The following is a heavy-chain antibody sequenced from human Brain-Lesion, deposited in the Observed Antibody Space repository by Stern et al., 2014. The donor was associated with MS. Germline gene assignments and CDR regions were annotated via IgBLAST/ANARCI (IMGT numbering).Heavy chain of an antibody. V-gene: IGHV3-53*01. Sequence: VQLVQSGGGLMQPGGSLRLSCVASGFTVSRTYMSWVRQAPGRGREWVSVLYSGGDTLYGDSVKGRFTISRDTSKNTLYLQMDSLRADDTAVYYCARYCSGGSCYFHGLDVWGQGTTVTVSS. CDR3: ARYCSGGSCYFHGLDV. CDR2: LYSGGDT. D-gene: IGHD2-15*01. J-gene: IGHJ6*02. CDR1: GFTVSRTY.